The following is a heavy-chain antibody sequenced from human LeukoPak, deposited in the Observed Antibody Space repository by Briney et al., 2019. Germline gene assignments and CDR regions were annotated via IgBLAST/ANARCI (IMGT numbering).Heavy chain of an antibody. Sequence: SETLSLTCAVYGGSFSGYYWSWIRQPPGKGLEWIGEINHGGSTNHNPSLKSRVTTSVDTSKNQFSLKLNSVTAADTAVYYCARGPDSNTHYFDYWGQGTLVTVSS. CDR1: GGSFSGYY. CDR2: INHGGST. CDR3: ARGPDSNTHYFDY. D-gene: IGHD4-11*01. J-gene: IGHJ4*02. V-gene: IGHV4-34*01.